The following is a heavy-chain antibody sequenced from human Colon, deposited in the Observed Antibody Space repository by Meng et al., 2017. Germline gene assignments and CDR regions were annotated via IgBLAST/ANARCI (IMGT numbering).Heavy chain of an antibody. Sequence: QVQLQEWGPGRLRPSETLSLTCTGSGASVSSGNHDWSWIRQPPGKGLEYIAYVDYSGSTHYNPSLKSRVTMSVDTSKKQLTLKLSSVTAADTAVYYCAGGPWEFDYWGQGTLVTVSS. CDR1: GASVSSGNHD. V-gene: IGHV4-61*01. D-gene: IGHD1-26*01. CDR2: VDYSGST. CDR3: AGGPWEFDY. J-gene: IGHJ4*02.